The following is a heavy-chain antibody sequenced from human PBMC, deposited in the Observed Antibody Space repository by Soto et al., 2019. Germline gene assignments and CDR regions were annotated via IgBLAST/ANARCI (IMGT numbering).Heavy chain of an antibody. V-gene: IGHV3-30*18. J-gene: IGHJ4*02. CDR2: ISYDGSNK. D-gene: IGHD6-19*01. CDR3: AKGGSGWSQAG. Sequence: QVQLVESGGGVVQPGRSLRLSCAASGFTFSSYGMHWVRQAPGKGLEWVAVISYDGSNKYYADSVKGRFTISRDNSKNTLYLQMNSLRVEDTAVYYRAKGGSGWSQAGWGQGTLVTVSS. CDR1: GFTFSSYG.